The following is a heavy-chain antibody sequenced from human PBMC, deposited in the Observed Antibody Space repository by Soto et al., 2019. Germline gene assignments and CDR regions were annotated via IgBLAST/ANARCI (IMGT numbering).Heavy chain of an antibody. CDR3: ARASRSSRSSYYFYGMDV. D-gene: IGHD3-16*02. Sequence: PSETLSLTCAVSGGVIISSNWWNWVRQPPGKGLGWIGEIYQSGSTNYNPSLKIRVTMSVDTSKNQFSLKLSSVTAADTAVYYCARASRSSRSSYYFYGMDVWGQGTTVTVSS. CDR2: IYQSGST. V-gene: IGHV4-4*02. CDR1: GGVIISSNW. J-gene: IGHJ6*02.